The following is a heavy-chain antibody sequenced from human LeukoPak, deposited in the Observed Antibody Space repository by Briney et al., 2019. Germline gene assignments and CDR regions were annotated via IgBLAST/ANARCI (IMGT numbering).Heavy chain of an antibody. CDR1: GYTFTGYY. V-gene: IGHV1-2*02. D-gene: IGHD6-13*01. J-gene: IGHJ5*02. Sequence: ASVKVSCKASGYTFTGYYMHWVRQAPGQGLEWMGWINPNSGGTNYAQKFQGRVTMTRDTSISTAYMELSRLRSDDTAVYYCARRGKYGSSWYSPWGQGTLVTVSS. CDR2: INPNSGGT. CDR3: ARRGKYGSSWYSP.